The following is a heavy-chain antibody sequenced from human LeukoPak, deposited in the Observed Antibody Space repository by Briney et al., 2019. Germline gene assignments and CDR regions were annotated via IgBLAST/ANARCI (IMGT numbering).Heavy chain of an antibody. D-gene: IGHD2-15*01. CDR2: XDPNSGGS. V-gene: IGHV1-2*02. Sequence: ASVKVSCKASGYXXXXXFXHXVXQAPGXXXXXXGWXDPNSGGSESTRNLQGRVIMTRDTSISTAYLQLSRLRSDDTAVYYCARGSGVAGGLKRPIDPWGQGTLVTVSS. J-gene: IGHJ5*02. CDR3: ARGSGVAGGLKRPIDP. CDR1: GYXXXXXF.